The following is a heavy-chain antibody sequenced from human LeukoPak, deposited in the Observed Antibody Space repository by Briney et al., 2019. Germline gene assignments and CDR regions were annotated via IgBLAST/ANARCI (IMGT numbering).Heavy chain of an antibody. CDR2: IYSGGTT. V-gene: IGHV3-53*01. D-gene: IGHD3-9*01. J-gene: IGHJ4*02. CDR1: GFTVSSNH. CDR3: ARVSAPYPGNSYPGVFDY. Sequence: GGSLRLSCAASGFTVSSNHMSWVRQAPGKGLEWVSIIYSGGTTYYADSVKGRFTFSRDNSKNTLYLHMNSLRAEDTAVYYCARVSAPYPGNSYPGVFDYWGQGTLVTVSS.